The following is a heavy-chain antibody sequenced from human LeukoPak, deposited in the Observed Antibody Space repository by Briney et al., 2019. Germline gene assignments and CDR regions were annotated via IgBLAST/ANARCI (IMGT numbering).Heavy chain of an antibody. J-gene: IGHJ3*02. D-gene: IGHD3-3*01. V-gene: IGHV1-69*13. Sequence: SVKVSCKASGGTFSSYAISWVRQAPGQGLEWMGGIIPIFGTPNYAQKFQGRVTITADASTSTAYMELSSLRSEDTAVYYCAKDRQARSVAYDAFDIWSQGTMVTVSS. CDR3: AKDRQARSVAYDAFDI. CDR1: GGTFSSYA. CDR2: IIPIFGTP.